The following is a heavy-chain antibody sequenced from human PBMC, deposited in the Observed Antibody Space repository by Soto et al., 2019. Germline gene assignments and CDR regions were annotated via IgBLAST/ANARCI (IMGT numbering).Heavy chain of an antibody. D-gene: IGHD7-27*01. CDR1: GGSISSGGYS. CDR3: ARDHLGAYHAFDI. Sequence: TSETLSLTCAVSGGSISSGGYSWSWIRQPPGKGLEWIGYIYHSGSTYYNPSLKSRVTISVDRSKNQFSLKLSSVTAADTAVYYCARDHLGAYHAFDIWGQGTMVPS. V-gene: IGHV4-30-2*01. CDR2: IYHSGST. J-gene: IGHJ3*02.